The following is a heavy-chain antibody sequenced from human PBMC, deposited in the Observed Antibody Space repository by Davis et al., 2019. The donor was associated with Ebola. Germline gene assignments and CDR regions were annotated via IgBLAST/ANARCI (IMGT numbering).Heavy chain of an antibody. V-gene: IGHV1-69*10. D-gene: IGHD6-19*01. CDR2: IIPILGIA. CDR3: ARNTSGFGYFDH. CDR1: GGTFSSYA. Sequence: SVKVSCKASGGTFSSYAISWVRQAPGQGLEWMGGIIPILGIANYAQKFQGRVTITADESTSTAYMELSSLRSEDTAVYYCARNTSGFGYFDHWGQGALVIVSS. J-gene: IGHJ4*02.